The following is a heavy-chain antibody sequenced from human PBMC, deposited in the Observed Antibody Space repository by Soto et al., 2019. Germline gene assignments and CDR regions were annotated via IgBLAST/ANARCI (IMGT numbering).Heavy chain of an antibody. CDR2: IVVGSGHT. J-gene: IGHJ2*01. CDR1: GFTFSSSI. D-gene: IGHD4-17*01. V-gene: IGHV1-58*01. Sequence: QMQLVQSGPEVKKPGTSVKVSCKASGFTFSSSIVQWVRQARGQRFEWIGWIVVGSGHTNYEQKFQERVTITRDMSTSTAYMELSSLRSEDTAVYYCAAPDFGDYWYFDLWGRGTLVTVSS. CDR3: AAPDFGDYWYFDL.